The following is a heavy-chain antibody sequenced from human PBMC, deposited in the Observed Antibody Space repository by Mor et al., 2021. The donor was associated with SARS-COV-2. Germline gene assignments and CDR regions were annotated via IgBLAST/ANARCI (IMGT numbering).Heavy chain of an antibody. CDR3: ARDSMMTF. J-gene: IGHJ4*02. V-gene: IGHV3-66*01. D-gene: IGHD3-16*01. CDR2: IHTGVTT. Sequence: EWVSIIHTGVTTYYADSVKGRFTISRDNSKNTLYLQMNSLRAEDTAVYYCARDSMMTFWGQGTLVTVSS.